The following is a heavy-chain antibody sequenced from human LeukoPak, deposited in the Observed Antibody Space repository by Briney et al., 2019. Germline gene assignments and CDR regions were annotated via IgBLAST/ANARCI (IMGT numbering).Heavy chain of an antibody. CDR2: IYTSGST. V-gene: IGHV4-4*07. D-gene: IGHD3-10*01. Sequence: PSETLSLTCTVSGGSISSYYWSWIRQPAGKGLEWIGRIYTSGSTNYNPSLKSRVTMSVDTSKNQFSLKLSSVTAADTAVYYCARVVRSGYYYGSGSYSHYYYYMDVWGKGTTVTVSS. CDR1: GGSISSYY. CDR3: ARVVRSGYYYGSGSYSHYYYYMDV. J-gene: IGHJ6*03.